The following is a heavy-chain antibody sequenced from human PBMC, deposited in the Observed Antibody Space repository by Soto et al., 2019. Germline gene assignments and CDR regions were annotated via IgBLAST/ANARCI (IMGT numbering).Heavy chain of an antibody. D-gene: IGHD5-18*01. CDR3: SSRATALDY. V-gene: IGHV3-33*01. J-gene: IGHJ4*02. Sequence: QVQLVESGGGVVQPGRSLRLSCAASGFPFSTYGMHWVRQAPGKGLEWVAVIWSDGSNKYYADSVKGRFTISRDNSKNTQYLHMNLLTAEDTHMYYCSSRATALDYWGQGTLVTVSP. CDR1: GFPFSTYG. CDR2: IWSDGSNK.